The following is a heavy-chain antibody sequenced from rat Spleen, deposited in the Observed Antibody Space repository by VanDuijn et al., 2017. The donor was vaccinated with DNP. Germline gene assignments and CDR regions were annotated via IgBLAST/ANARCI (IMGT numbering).Heavy chain of an antibody. CDR2: ISYDGGGT. Sequence: EVQLVESGGDLVQPGRSLKLFCAASGFTFSDFNMAWVRQAPTKGLEWVAYISYDGGGTYYGDSVKGRFTISRDNAKSTLYLQMNSLRSEDMATYYCVRWNSGHFDYWGQGVMVTVSS. CDR3: VRWNSGHFDY. J-gene: IGHJ2*01. CDR1: GFTFSDFN. D-gene: IGHD4-3*01. V-gene: IGHV5-22*01.